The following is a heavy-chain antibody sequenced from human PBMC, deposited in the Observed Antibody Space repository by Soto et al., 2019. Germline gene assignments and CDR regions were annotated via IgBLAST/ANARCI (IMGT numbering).Heavy chain of an antibody. V-gene: IGHV3-9*01. D-gene: IGHD5-12*01. CDR2: ISWNSGSI. CDR3: AKSSGYDSVFTEFDY. J-gene: IGHJ4*02. Sequence: EVQLVESGGGLVQPGRSLRLSCAASGFTFDDYAMHWVRQAPGKGLEWVSGISWNSGSIGYADSVKGRFTISRDNAKNSLYLQMNSLRAEDTASYYCAKSSGYDSVFTEFDYWGQGTLVTVSS. CDR1: GFTFDDYA.